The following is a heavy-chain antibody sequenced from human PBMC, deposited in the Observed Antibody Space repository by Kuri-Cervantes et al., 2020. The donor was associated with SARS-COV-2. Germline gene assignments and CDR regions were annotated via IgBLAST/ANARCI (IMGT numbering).Heavy chain of an antibody. Sequence: GGSLRLSCAASGFTFSSYSMNWVRQAPGKGLEWVSSISSSSSYIYYADSVKGRFTISRDNAKNSLYLQMNSLRAEDTAVYYCAKGIAVAGTGGFDYWGQGTLVTDSS. CDR1: GFTFSSYS. D-gene: IGHD6-19*01. CDR2: ISSSSSYI. V-gene: IGHV3-21*01. CDR3: AKGIAVAGTGGFDY. J-gene: IGHJ4*02.